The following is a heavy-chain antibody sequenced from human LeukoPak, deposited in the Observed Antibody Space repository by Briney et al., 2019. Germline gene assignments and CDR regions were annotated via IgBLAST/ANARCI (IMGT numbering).Heavy chain of an antibody. CDR1: GFTVSSNY. V-gene: IGHV3-66*01. Sequence: GGSLRLSCAASGFTVSSNYMSWVRQAPGKGLEWVSVIYSGGSTYYADSVKGRFTISRDNAKNSLYLQMNSLRAEDTAVYYCARDLYGYSGSPFDYWGQGTLVTVSS. CDR3: ARDLYGYSGSPFDY. CDR2: IYSGGST. D-gene: IGHD1-26*01. J-gene: IGHJ4*02.